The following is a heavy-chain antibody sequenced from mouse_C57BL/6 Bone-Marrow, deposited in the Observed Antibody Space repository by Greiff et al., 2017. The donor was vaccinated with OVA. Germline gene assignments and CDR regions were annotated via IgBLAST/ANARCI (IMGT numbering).Heavy chain of an antibody. D-gene: IGHD1-1*01. CDR1: GFTFSDYG. CDR2: ISRGSSTI. J-gene: IGHJ3*01. CDR3: ASSSSWFAY. Sequence: EVHLVESGGGLVKPGGSLKLSCAASGFTFSDYGMHWVRQAPEKGLEWVAYISRGSSTIYYADKVKGRFTISRDNAKNTLFLQMTSLRSEDTARYYCASSSSWFAYWGQGTLVTVSA. V-gene: IGHV5-17*01.